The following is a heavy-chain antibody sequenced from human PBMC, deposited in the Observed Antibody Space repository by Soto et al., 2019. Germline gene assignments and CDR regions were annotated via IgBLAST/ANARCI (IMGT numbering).Heavy chain of an antibody. D-gene: IGHD2-15*01. Sequence: EVQRSESGGGLVQPGGALRLSCAASGFTVSSHGMSWVRQAPGKGLEWISSISAGSEGAYYADSVKGRFTISRDNSNNTLYLQMNSLRAEDTAVYYCARDLWWYLHWGQGTLVTVSS. CDR3: ARDLWWYLH. CDR1: GFTVSSHG. J-gene: IGHJ4*02. CDR2: ISAGSEGA. V-gene: IGHV3-23*01.